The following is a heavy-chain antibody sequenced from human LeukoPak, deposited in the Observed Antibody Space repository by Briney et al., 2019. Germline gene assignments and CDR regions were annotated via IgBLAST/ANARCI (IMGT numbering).Heavy chain of an antibody. V-gene: IGHV3-21*01. CDR1: GFTFSSYT. D-gene: IGHD3-10*01. CDR3: ARESLYSGSASFDLDY. J-gene: IGHJ4*02. CDR2: ISASSRYI. Sequence: DSSRLSCAASGFTFSSYTMDWVRQAPGKGLEWVSSISASSRYIYYADSMKGRFTISRDNAENSLHLQVNSLRAEDTALYYCARESLYSGSASFDLDYWGQGTL.